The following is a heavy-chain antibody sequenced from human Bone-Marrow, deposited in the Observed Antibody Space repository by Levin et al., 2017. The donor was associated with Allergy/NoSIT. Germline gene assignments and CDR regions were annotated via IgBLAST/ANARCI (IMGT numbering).Heavy chain of an antibody. D-gene: IGHD5-18*01. CDR2: LYSNGDT. J-gene: IGHJ2*01. CDR1: GFSVSSKY. Sequence: HPGGSLRLSCAASGFSVSSKYMSWVRQAPGKGLEWVSILYSNGDTYYADSVKGRFTVSRDNSKNTLYLQMNSLRTEDTAVYYCARDFHSTTMASYWYFDLWGRGTLVTVSS. CDR3: ARDFHSTTMASYWYFDL. V-gene: IGHV3-53*01.